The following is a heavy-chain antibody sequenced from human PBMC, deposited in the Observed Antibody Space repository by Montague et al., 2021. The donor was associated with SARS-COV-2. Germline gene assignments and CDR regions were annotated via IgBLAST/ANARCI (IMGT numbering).Heavy chain of an antibody. CDR1: GGSISSSSFY. Sequence: SETLSLTCTVSGGSISSSSFYWGWIRQPPGKGLEWIGSIYYSGSTYYNPSLKSRVTISVVTSKNQFSLKLSSVTAADTAVYYCARLSKTGYPPLYYYYGMDVWGQGTTVTVSS. V-gene: IGHV4-39*01. CDR2: IYYSGST. D-gene: IGHD3-9*01. CDR3: ARLSKTGYPPLYYYYGMDV. J-gene: IGHJ6*02.